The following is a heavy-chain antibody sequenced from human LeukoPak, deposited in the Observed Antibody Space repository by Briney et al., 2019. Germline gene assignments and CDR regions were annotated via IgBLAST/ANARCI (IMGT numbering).Heavy chain of an antibody. J-gene: IGHJ4*02. V-gene: IGHV3-48*03. D-gene: IGHD2-15*01. CDR2: IGSSGCTM. Sequence: PGGSLRLSCAASGFTFSSYEMNWVRQAPGKGLEWVSYIGSSGCTMYYPDSVKGRFAISRDNAKNSLYLQMNSLRAEDTAVYYCARGRYCGGGRCYFDYWGQGTLVTVSS. CDR3: ARGRYCGGGRCYFDY. CDR1: GFTFSSYE.